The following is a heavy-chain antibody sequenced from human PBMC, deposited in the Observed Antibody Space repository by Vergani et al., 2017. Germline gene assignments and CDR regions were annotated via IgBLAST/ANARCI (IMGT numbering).Heavy chain of an antibody. CDR3: ARDHRDYNNYPGTFDI. CDR1: GFTFSSYW. V-gene: IGHV3-48*01. Sequence: EVQLVESGGGLVQPGGSLRLSCAASGFTFSSYWMSWVRQAPGKGLEWVSYISNSGNTIEYADSVKGRFSISRDNAKSSLFLQMDSLRAEDTAVYYCARDHRDYNNYPGTFDIWGQGSMVTVSS. J-gene: IGHJ3*02. D-gene: IGHD5-24*01. CDR2: ISNSGNTI.